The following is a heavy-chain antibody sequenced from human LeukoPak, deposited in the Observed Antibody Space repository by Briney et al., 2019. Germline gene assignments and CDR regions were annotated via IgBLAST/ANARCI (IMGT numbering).Heavy chain of an antibody. D-gene: IGHD4-17*01. J-gene: IGHJ4*02. Sequence: ASVKVSCKASGYTITNNYMHWVRQAPGQGLEWMGIINPSGGSTTNAQKFQGRVIMTRDMSTSTVYMEPSSLRSEDTAVYFCARYGHSPFFDYWGQGTLVIVSS. V-gene: IGHV1-46*01. CDR3: ARYGHSPFFDY. CDR2: INPSGGST. CDR1: GYTITNNY.